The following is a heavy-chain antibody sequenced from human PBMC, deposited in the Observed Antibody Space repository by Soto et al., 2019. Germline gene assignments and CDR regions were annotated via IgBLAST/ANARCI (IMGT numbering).Heavy chain of an antibody. CDR1: GFSISGYA. Sequence: EVQLVESGGGLVPPGGSLRLSCSASGFSISGYALNWVRQAPGKGPEWVSYISSSSSAIDYAGSVKGRFSIARDTGKNSQYLQLDSLIDEDTAVYCCTCDLSMCFNFFYYMDVWRKGVTVT. D-gene: IGHD6-6*01. J-gene: IGHJ6*03. CDR3: TCDLSMCFNFFYYMDV. CDR2: ISSSSSAI. V-gene: IGHV3-48*02.